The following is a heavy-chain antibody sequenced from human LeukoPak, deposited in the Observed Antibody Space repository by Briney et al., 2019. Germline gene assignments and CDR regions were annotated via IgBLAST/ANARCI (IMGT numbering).Heavy chain of an antibody. CDR1: GGTFSSYA. D-gene: IGHD1-26*01. J-gene: IGHJ5*02. CDR3: ARDNPLLRSIVGATGGAFDP. Sequence: SVKVSCKASGGTFSSYAISWVRQAPGQGLEWMGGIIPIFGTANYAQKFQGRVTITADESTSTAYMELSSLRSEDSAVYYCARDNPLLRSIVGATGGAFDPWGQGTLVTVSS. CDR2: IIPIFGTA. V-gene: IGHV1-69*13.